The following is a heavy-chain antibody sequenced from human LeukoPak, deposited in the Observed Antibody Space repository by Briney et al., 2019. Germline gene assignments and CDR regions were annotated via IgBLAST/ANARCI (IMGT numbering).Heavy chain of an antibody. CDR3: ARELPPAVTYYFDY. J-gene: IGHJ4*02. CDR1: GFTLSSFG. Sequence: PGRSLRLSCAASGFTLSSFGMHWVRQAPGKGLEWVAVIWYDGSNKYYADSVKGRFTISRDNSKNTLYLQMNSLRAEDTAVYYCARELPPAVTYYFDYWGQGTLVTVSS. V-gene: IGHV3-33*01. D-gene: IGHD6-19*01. CDR2: IWYDGSNK.